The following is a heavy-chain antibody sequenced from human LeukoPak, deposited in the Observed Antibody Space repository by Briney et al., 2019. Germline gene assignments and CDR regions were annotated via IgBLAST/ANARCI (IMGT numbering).Heavy chain of an antibody. D-gene: IGHD3-10*01. CDR3: ARSLDYYGSGSYDY. CDR1: QFTFSSYA. J-gene: IGHJ4*02. Sequence: PGGSLRLSCAASQFTFSSYAMSWVRQAPGKGLEWVSSISSSSSYIYYADSVKGRFTISRDNAKNSLYLQMNSLRAEDTAVYYCARSLDYYGSGSYDYWGQGTLVTVSS. CDR2: ISSSSSYI. V-gene: IGHV3-21*01.